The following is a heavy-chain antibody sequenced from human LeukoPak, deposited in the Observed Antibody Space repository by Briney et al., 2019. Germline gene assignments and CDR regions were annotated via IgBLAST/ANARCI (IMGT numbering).Heavy chain of an antibody. D-gene: IGHD3-10*01. CDR1: GFTSSSYS. CDR3: ARDLVSYTYGSGRSKDKFDY. J-gene: IGHJ4*02. CDR2: ISSSSSTI. Sequence: PGGSLRLSCAASGFTSSSYSMNWGRQAPGKGLEWVSYISSSSSTIYYADSVKGRFTISRDNAKNSLYLQMNSLRDEDTAVYYCARDLVSYTYGSGRSKDKFDYWGQGTLVTVSS. V-gene: IGHV3-48*02.